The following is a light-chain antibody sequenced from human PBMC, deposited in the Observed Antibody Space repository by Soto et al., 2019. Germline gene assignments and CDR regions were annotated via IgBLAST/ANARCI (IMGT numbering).Light chain of an antibody. J-gene: IGLJ1*01. Sequence: QSVLTQPASVSGSPGQSITISCTGTNSDVGSYNLVSWYQQHPGKAPKLMIYQVSKRPSGVSNRFSGSKSGNTASLTISELQAEDEADYYCCSYEGSSTFYVFGTGTKVTVL. CDR1: NSDVGSYNL. CDR2: QVS. CDR3: CSYEGSSTFYV. V-gene: IGLV2-23*02.